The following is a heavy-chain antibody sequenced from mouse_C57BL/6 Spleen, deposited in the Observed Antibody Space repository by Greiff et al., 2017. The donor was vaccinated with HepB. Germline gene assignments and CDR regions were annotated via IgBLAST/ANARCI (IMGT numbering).Heavy chain of an antibody. CDR2: IDPENGDT. J-gene: IGHJ3*01. CDR3: TTGRGYGNFPFAY. D-gene: IGHD2-1*01. Sequence: VQLQQSGAELVRPGASVKLSCTASGFNIKDDYMHWVKQRPEQGLEWIGWIDPENGDTEYASKFQGKATITADTSSNTAYLQLSSLTSEDTAVYYCTTGRGYGNFPFAYWGQGTLVTVSA. V-gene: IGHV14-4*01. CDR1: GFNIKDDY.